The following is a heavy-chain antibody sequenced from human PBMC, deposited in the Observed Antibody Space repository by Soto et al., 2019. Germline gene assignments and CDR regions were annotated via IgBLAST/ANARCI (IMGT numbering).Heavy chain of an antibody. CDR1: GFTFSSYA. CDR3: ARDSGPSIVVVVAGSAYYGMDV. V-gene: IGHV3-30-3*01. CDR2: ISYDGSNK. D-gene: IGHD2-15*01. Sequence: HPGGSLRLSCAASGFTFSSYAMHWVRQAPGKGLEWVAVISYDGSNKYYADSVKGRFTISRDNSKNTLYLQMNSLRAEDTAVYYCARDSGPSIVVVVAGSAYYGMDVWGQGTTVTVSS. J-gene: IGHJ6*02.